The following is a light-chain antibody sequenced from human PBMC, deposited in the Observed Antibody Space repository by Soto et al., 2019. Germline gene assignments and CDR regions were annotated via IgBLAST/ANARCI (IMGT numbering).Light chain of an antibody. CDR3: QQYDDFPLT. V-gene: IGKV1-12*01. Sequence: DIQMTQSPSSVSASVGVPVNITCRASQSNYSHLAWYQQRPGQPPELLIYGTSTWQTGVPSRFSGSGSGTDFTLSISSLQTEDSASYFCQQYDDFPLTFGGGTKVDIK. CDR2: GTS. CDR1: QSNYSH. J-gene: IGKJ4*01.